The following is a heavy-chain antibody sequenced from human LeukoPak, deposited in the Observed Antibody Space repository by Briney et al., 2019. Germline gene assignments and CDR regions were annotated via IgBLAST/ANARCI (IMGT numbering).Heavy chain of an antibody. Sequence: SVKVSCKASGYTFTSYGISWVRQAPGQGLEWMGGIIPIFGTANYAQKFQGRVTITADESTSTAYMELSSLRSEDTAVYYCARLRRRDYFDYWGQGTLVTVSS. D-gene: IGHD5-12*01. V-gene: IGHV1-69*13. CDR1: GYTFTSYG. CDR3: ARLRRRDYFDY. J-gene: IGHJ4*02. CDR2: IIPIFGTA.